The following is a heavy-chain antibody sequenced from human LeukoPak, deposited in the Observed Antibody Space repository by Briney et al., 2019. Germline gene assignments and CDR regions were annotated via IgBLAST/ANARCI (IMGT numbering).Heavy chain of an antibody. CDR3: ARDSSSWPSNWFDP. CDR1: GFTFSSYG. J-gene: IGHJ5*02. Sequence: GGSLRLSCAASGFTFSSYGMHWVRQAPGKGLEWVAVISYDGSNKYYADSVKGRFTISRDNSKSTLYLQMNSLRAEDTAVYYCARDSSSWPSNWFDPWGQGTLVTVSS. D-gene: IGHD6-13*01. CDR2: ISYDGSNK. V-gene: IGHV3-30*03.